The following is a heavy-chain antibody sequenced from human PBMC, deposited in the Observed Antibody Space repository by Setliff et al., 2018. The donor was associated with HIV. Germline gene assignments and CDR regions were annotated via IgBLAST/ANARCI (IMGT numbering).Heavy chain of an antibody. V-gene: IGHV1-46*01. CDR1: GYTFTSYY. CDR3: ARVHITMLRGVTGWFDP. Sequence: VASVKVSCKASGYTFTSYYIYWVRQAPGQGLEWMGIINPTGGKTNYAQKFQGRATMTRDTSTSTVFMELSSLTSEDTAVYYCARVHITMLRGVTGWFDPWGQGTLVTVPQ. D-gene: IGHD3-10*01. CDR2: INPTGGKT. J-gene: IGHJ5*02.